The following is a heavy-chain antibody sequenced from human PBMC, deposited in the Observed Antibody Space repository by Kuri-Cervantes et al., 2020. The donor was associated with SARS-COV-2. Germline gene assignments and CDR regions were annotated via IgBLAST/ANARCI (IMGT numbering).Heavy chain of an antibody. V-gene: IGHV3-21*01. CDR3: AESTPLVY. Sequence: GGSLRLSCAASGFTFSSYNMNWVRQAPGKGLEWVSSISSSSSYIYYADSVKGRFTISRDNLKNTLYLQMNSLRPEDTAVYYCAESTPLVYWGQGALVTVSS. CDR2: ISSSSSYI. CDR1: GFTFSSYN. D-gene: IGHD2-15*01. J-gene: IGHJ4*02.